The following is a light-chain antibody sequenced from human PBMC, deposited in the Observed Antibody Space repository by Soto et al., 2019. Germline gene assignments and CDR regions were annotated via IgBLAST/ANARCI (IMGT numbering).Light chain of an antibody. CDR3: SSYTSSSVVV. CDR2: DVS. V-gene: IGLV2-14*01. Sequence: QSALTQPASVSGSPGQSITISCTGTSSDVGGYNYVSWYQQHPGKAPKLMICDVSNRPSGVSNRFSGSKSGNTASLTISGLQAEDEADYYCSSYTSSSVVVFGGGTKVTVL. J-gene: IGLJ2*01. CDR1: SSDVGGYNY.